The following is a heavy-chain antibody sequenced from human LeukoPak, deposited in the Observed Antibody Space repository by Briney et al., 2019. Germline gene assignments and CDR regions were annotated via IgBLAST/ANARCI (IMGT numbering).Heavy chain of an antibody. Sequence: GWSLRLSCAAAGFSFSNYAMHWVRQAPAKGLEWVALISYDGTNEYYADSVKGRFTISRDNSKNTLYLQMDSLRVEDTAVYYCARNRGATGYYWVDYWGQGTLVSVSS. J-gene: IGHJ4*02. D-gene: IGHD3-22*01. CDR3: ARNRGATGYYWVDY. CDR1: GFSFSNYA. CDR2: ISYDGTNE. V-gene: IGHV3-30-3*01.